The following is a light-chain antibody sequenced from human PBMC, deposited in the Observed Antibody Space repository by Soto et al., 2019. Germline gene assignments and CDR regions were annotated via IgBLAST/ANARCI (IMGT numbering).Light chain of an antibody. V-gene: IGKV3-20*01. CDR2: GAS. CDR3: QQYGSSPNT. Sequence: EIVLTQSPGTLSLSPGARATLSCRASQSVSSSYLAWYQQKPGQAPRLLIYGASSRATGIPDRFSGSVSGTDFTLTISRLEPEDFAVYYCQQYGSSPNTFGQGTKLEIK. J-gene: IGKJ2*01. CDR1: QSVSSSY.